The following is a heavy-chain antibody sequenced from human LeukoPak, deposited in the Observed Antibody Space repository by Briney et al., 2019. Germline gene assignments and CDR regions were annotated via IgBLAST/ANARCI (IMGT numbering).Heavy chain of an antibody. CDR3: ARRRDSGSLQHFDY. V-gene: IGHV3-48*04. CDR2: ISSSGTTI. CDR1: GFPFSSHG. J-gene: IGHJ4*02. Sequence: PGGSLRLSCAGSGFPFSSHGMNWVRQAPGKGLEWVSCISSSGTTIYYADSVKGRFTISRDNAKNSLYLQMNSLRAEDTAVYYCARRRDSGSLQHFDYWGQGTLVTVSS. D-gene: IGHD1-26*01.